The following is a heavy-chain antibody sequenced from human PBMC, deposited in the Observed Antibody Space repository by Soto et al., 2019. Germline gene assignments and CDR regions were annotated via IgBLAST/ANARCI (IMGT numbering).Heavy chain of an antibody. V-gene: IGHV3-23*01. CDR1: TFTVTDYA. J-gene: IGHJ4*02. D-gene: IGHD6-13*01. CDR3: ATTSDRGIAAALDS. CDR2: ISGSGGTT. Sequence: GGSLRLSCVASTFTVTDYAMSWVRQAPGEGLECVSGISGSGGTTYYAESVKGRFSISRDNSKNTLYLHLNNLRVEDTAIYYCATTSDRGIAAALDSWGQGTLVTVSS.